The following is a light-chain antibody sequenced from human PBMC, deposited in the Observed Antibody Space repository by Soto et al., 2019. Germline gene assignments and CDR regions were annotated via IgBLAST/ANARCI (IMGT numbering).Light chain of an antibody. CDR1: QDIRSF. CDR3: QQYNNWPQT. J-gene: IGKJ1*01. V-gene: IGKV1-9*01. CDR2: AAS. Sequence: IQLTQSPSSLSASVGDRVTITCRASQDIRSFLAWYQQKPGKAPKLLIYAASTLQSGVPSRFSGSGSGTDFTLTISSLQPEDFAVYYCQQYNNWPQTFGQGTKVDIK.